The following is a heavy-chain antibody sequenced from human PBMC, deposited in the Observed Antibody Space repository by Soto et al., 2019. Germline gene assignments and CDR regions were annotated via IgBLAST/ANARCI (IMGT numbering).Heavy chain of an antibody. Sequence: QVQLQESGPGLVKPSETLSLTCTVSGGSISSYYWSWIRKPPGKGLEWIGYMYNSGSTNYNPSLKSRVTISVDTSKNQSALMLRSVTAADTAVYYCARGGTSWDYWGQGTLVTVSS. D-gene: IGHD3-16*01. J-gene: IGHJ4*02. CDR2: MYNSGST. CDR1: GGSISSYY. CDR3: ARGGTSWDY. V-gene: IGHV4-59*01.